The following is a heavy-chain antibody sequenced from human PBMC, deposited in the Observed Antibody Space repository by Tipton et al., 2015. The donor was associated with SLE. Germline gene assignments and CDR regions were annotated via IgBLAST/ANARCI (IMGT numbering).Heavy chain of an antibody. CDR1: GGSISSYY. D-gene: IGHD6-6*01. CDR3: ARDLVAEYSSSSRDY. J-gene: IGHJ4*02. V-gene: IGHV4-34*01. CDR2: INHSGST. Sequence: TLSLTCTVSGGSISSYYWSWIRQPPGKGLEWIGEINHSGSTNYNPSLKSRVTISVDTSKNQFSLKLSSVTAADTAVYYCARDLVAEYSSSSRDYWGQGTLVTVSS.